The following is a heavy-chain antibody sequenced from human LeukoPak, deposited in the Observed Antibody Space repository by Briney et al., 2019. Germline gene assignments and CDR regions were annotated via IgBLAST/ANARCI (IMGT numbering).Heavy chain of an antibody. J-gene: IGHJ4*02. CDR1: VCTFSSSV. CDR3: AKERVDNRNYFPFDY. CDR2: LSYEGSNK. Sequence: PGGPLRLSSAASVCTFSSSVMHGVRQAPGKGLGGVAILSYEGSNKYYADSVKGRFTISRDNSKNTLYLQMNSVRAEDTGVYYCAKERVDNRNYFPFDYWGQGTLVTVSS. V-gene: IGHV3-30*18. D-gene: IGHD1-7*01.